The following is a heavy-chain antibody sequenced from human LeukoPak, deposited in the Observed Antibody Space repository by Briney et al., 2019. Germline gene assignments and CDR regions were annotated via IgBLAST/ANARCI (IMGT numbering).Heavy chain of an antibody. V-gene: IGHV3-7*01. D-gene: IGHD5-18*01. Sequence: PGGSLRLSCAASGFTFSRYWMNWVRQPPGKGPEWVAIIEKDGSEEYYGDSVRGRFIISRDNAKNSLFLQMNSLRAEDTAVYYCARDPSRGYSYGYGDNWGQGTLVTVSS. CDR3: ARDPSRGYSYGYGDN. CDR1: GFTFSRYW. J-gene: IGHJ4*02. CDR2: IEKDGSEE.